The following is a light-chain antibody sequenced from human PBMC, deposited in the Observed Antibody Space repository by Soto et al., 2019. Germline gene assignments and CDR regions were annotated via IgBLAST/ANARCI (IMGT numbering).Light chain of an antibody. CDR2: EVS. CDR3: SSYTSATTYV. J-gene: IGLJ1*01. Sequence: QSVLTQPASVSGSPGQSITISCTGTSSDVGGYNYVSWYQHHPGKAPKLMIHEVSDRPSGISNRFSGSKSGNTASLTISGLQAEDEADYYCSSYTSATTYVFGTGTRSPS. CDR1: SSDVGGYNY. V-gene: IGLV2-14*01.